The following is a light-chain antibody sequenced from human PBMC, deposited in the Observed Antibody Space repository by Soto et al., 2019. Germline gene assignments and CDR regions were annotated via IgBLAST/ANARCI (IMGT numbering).Light chain of an antibody. J-gene: IGKJ1*01. CDR1: QDIKNY. CDR2: AAS. CDR3: PQAVILPWT. V-gene: IGKV1-39*01. Sequence: QVTQSPSSLSASVGDRVTITCRASQDIKNYLNWYQRKPGTAPRLLIYAASNLHSGVPSTFSASGSGTDFALNISRLQADDFRTYYSPQAVILPWTFGHGTNVDI.